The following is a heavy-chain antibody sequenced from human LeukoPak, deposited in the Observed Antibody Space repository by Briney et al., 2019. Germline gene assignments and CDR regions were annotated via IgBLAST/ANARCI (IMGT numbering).Heavy chain of an antibody. J-gene: IGHJ4*02. CDR3: ARGNTGAFDY. CDR1: RFTFSSYW. V-gene: IGHV3-7*05. D-gene: IGHD7-27*01. CDR2: IKQDGSEQ. Sequence: GGSLRLSCAASRFTFSSYWMTWVRQAPGKGLEWVANIKQDGSEQYYVGSVKGRFTISRDNAKNSLYLQMNSLRAEDTAVYYCARGNTGAFDYWGQGTLVTVSS.